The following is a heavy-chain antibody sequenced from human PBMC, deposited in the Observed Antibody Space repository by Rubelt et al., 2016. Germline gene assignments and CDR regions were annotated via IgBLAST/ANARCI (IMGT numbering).Heavy chain of an antibody. J-gene: IGHJ6*02. V-gene: IGHV3-21*06. Sequence: VRQAPGKGLEWVSSISDTSKYIFHADSVGGRFTISRDDAKNSLYLQMNSLRAEDTAVYYCAKGYGMDVWGQGTTVTVSS. CDR2: ISDTSKYI. CDR3: AKGYGMDV.